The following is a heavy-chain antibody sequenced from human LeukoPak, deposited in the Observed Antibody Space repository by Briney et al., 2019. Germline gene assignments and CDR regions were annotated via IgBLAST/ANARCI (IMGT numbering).Heavy chain of an antibody. CDR2: ISGSGGST. V-gene: IGHV3-23*01. CDR1: GFTFSSYG. Sequence: GGSLRLSCAAYGFTFSSYGMSWVRQAPGKGLEWVSAISGSGGSTYYADSVKGRFTISRDNSKNTLYLQMNSLRAEDTAVYYCARGPTYSSSWYVYWGQGTLVTVSS. CDR3: ARGPTYSSSWYVY. D-gene: IGHD6-13*01. J-gene: IGHJ4*02.